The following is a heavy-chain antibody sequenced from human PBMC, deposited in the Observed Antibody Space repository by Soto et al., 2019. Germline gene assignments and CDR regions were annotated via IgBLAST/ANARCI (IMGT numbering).Heavy chain of an antibody. J-gene: IGHJ3*02. D-gene: IGHD6-19*01. V-gene: IGHV4-59*01. CDR3: ARELGRIAVAGEDAFDI. CDR2: IYYSGST. CDR1: GGSISSYY. Sequence: SETLSLTCTVSGGSISSYYWSWIRQPPGKGLEWIGYIYYSGSTNYNPSLKSRVTISVGTSKNQFSLKLSSLTAADTAVYYCARELGRIAVAGEDAFDIWGQGTMVTVSS.